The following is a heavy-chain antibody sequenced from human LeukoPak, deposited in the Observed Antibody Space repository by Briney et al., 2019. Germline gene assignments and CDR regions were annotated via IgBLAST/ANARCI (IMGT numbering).Heavy chain of an antibody. V-gene: IGHV3-7*01. CDR1: GFTLSSYA. CDR2: IKQDGSEK. J-gene: IGHJ4*02. D-gene: IGHD3-22*01. CDR3: ARAQNYYDSSGYYFLDY. Sequence: GGSLRLSCAASGFTLSSYAMSWVRQAPGKGLEGVANIKQDGSEKYYVDSVKGRFTISRDNAKNSLYLQMNSLRAEDTAVYYCARAQNYYDSSGYYFLDYWGQGTLVAVSS.